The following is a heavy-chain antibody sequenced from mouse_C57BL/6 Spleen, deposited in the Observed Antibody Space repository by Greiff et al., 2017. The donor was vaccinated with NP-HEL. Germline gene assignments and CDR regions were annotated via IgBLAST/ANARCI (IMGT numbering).Heavy chain of an antibody. D-gene: IGHD1-1*01. J-gene: IGHJ1*03. Sequence: QVQLKQPGAELVKPGASVKLSCKASGYTFTSYWMQWVKQRPGQGLEWIGEIDPSDSYTNYNQKFKGKATLTVDTSSSTAYMQLSSLTSEDSAVYYCARGDYYGSSFDVWGTGTTVTVSS. V-gene: IGHV1-50*01. CDR1: GYTFTSYW. CDR2: IDPSDSYT. CDR3: ARGDYYGSSFDV.